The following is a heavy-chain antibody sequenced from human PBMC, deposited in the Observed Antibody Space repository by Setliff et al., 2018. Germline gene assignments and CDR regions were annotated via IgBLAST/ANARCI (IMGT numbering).Heavy chain of an antibody. J-gene: IGHJ4*02. CDR1: GFTFGDYA. CDR2: IRSKAYGGTT. Sequence: GGSLRLSCTASGFTFGDYAMSWVRQAPGKGLEWVGFIRSKAYGGTTEYAASVKGRFTISRDDSKSIAYLQMNSLKTEDTAVYYCTRASSIAVAGSSIWGQGTLVTVLL. V-gene: IGHV3-49*04. D-gene: IGHD6-19*01. CDR3: TRASSIAVAGSSI.